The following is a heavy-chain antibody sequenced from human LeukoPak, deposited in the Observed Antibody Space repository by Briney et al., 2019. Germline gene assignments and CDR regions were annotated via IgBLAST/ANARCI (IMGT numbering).Heavy chain of an antibody. CDR1: GFTFSSYT. V-gene: IGHV3-21*01. J-gene: IGHJ6*03. D-gene: IGHD4-17*01. CDR2: ISSGSSYI. CDR3: AKDSSLNYGDYDDYYYYMDV. Sequence: GGSLRLSCAASGFTFSSYTMNWVRQAPGKGLEWVSIISSGSSYIHYADSVKGRFTISRDNAKNSLYLQMNSLRAEDTAVYYCAKDSSLNYGDYDDYYYYMDVWGKGTTVTISS.